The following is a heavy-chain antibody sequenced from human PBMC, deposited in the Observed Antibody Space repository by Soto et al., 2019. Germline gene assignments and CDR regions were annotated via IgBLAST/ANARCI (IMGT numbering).Heavy chain of an antibody. CDR3: ARDAHDYGDYYYYYGMDV. V-gene: IGHV4-59*01. D-gene: IGHD4-17*01. Sequence: QVQLQELGPGLVKPSETLSLTCTVSGGSISSYYWSWIRQPPGKGLEWIGYIYYSGSTNYNPSLKSRVTISVDTSKNQFSLKLSSVTAADTAVYYCARDAHDYGDYYYYYGMDVWGQGTTVTVSS. J-gene: IGHJ6*02. CDR1: GGSISSYY. CDR2: IYYSGST.